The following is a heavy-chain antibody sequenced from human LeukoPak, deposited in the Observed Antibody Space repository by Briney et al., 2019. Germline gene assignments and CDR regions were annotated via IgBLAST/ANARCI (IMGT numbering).Heavy chain of an antibody. J-gene: IGHJ4*02. Sequence: GGSLRLSCAASGLTFSDYYMSWIRQAPGKGLEWVSYISSSSSYTNYADSVKGRFTISRDNAKNSLYLQMNSLRAEDTAVYYCARGPGIAVADPIDYWGQGTLVTVSS. CDR3: ARGPGIAVADPIDY. V-gene: IGHV3-11*06. D-gene: IGHD6-19*01. CDR1: GLTFSDYY. CDR2: ISSSSSYT.